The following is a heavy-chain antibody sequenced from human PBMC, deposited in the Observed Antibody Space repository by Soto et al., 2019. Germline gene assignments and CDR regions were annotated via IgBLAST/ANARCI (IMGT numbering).Heavy chain of an antibody. Sequence: AAVKVAGKASGYTLICYDINWVRHATGQALEWMGSMNPNSGNTGYAQKFQGRVTMNMNTSISTAYMELRSLRSEDTAVYYCARGLDYDILTGSSWYDPWGQGTLVTVSS. CDR2: MNPNSGNT. CDR3: ARGLDYDILTGSSWYDP. D-gene: IGHD3-9*01. J-gene: IGHJ5*02. V-gene: IGHV1-8*01. CDR1: GYTLICYD.